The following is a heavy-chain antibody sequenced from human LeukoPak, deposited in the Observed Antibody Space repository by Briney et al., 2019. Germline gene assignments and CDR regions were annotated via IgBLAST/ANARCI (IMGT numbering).Heavy chain of an antibody. Sequence: GGSLRLSGAASGSTFSSNSMNWFRRAPGKGREWVSSISSSSSYIYYADSVKGRFTISRDNAKNSLYLQMNSLRAEDTAVYYCARSPTTVTPDAFDIWGQGTMVTVSS. D-gene: IGHD4-11*01. CDR1: GSTFSSNS. V-gene: IGHV3-21*01. CDR3: ARSPTTVTPDAFDI. J-gene: IGHJ3*02. CDR2: ISSSSSYI.